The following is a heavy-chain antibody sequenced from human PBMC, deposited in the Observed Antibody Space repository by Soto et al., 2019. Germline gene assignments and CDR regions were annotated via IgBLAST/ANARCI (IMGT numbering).Heavy chain of an antibody. CDR2: IIPIFGTA. CDR3: VRVNDSSGYYGRGGELY. D-gene: IGHD3-22*01. J-gene: IGHJ4*02. Sequence: SVKVSCKASGGTFSSYAISWVRQAPGQGLEWMGGIIPIFGTANYAQKFQGRVTITADESTSTAYMELSSLRSEDTAVYYCVRVNDSSGYYGRGGELYWGQGTLVTVSS. V-gene: IGHV1-69*13. CDR1: GGTFSSYA.